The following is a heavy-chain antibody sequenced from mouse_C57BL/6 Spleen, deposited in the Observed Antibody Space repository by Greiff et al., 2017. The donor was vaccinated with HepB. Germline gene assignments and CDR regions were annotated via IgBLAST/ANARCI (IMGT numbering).Heavy chain of an antibody. V-gene: IGHV1-64*01. D-gene: IGHD2-2*01. CDR3: AGYLQRAWFAY. J-gene: IGHJ3*01. CDR2: IHPNSGST. Sequence: QVQLQQSGAELVKPGASVKLSCKASGYTFTSYWMHWVKQRPGQGLEWIGMIHPNSGSTNYNEKFKSKATLTVDKSSSTAYMQLSSLTSEDSAVYYCAGYLQRAWFAYWGQGTLVTVSA. CDR1: GYTFTSYW.